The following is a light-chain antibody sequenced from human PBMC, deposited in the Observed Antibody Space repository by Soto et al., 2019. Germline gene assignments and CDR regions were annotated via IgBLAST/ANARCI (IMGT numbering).Light chain of an antibody. CDR1: QSISNY. CDR3: QQTYSTPRT. V-gene: IGKV1-39*01. Sequence: DIQMTQSPSSLSASVGDRVTITCRASQSISNYLHWFHRKPGKAPKLLISDAQTLQSGVPSRFSGSGSGADFTLTISSLQPEDFGIYFCQQTYSTPRTFGQGTKVEIK. CDR2: DAQ. J-gene: IGKJ1*01.